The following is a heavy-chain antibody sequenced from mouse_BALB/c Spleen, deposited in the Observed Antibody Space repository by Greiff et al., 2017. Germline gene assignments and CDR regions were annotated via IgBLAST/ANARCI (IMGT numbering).Heavy chain of an antibody. CDR2: ISTYYGDA. J-gene: IGHJ4*01. D-gene: IGHD1-1*01. V-gene: IGHV1S137*01. CDR1: GYTFTDYA. Sequence: VQLQQSGAELVRPGVSVKISCKGSGYTFTDYAMHWVKQSHAKSLEWIGVISTYYGDASYNQKFKGKATMTVDKSSSTAYMELARLTSEDSAIYYCARDYGSSDAMDYWGQGTSVTVSS. CDR3: ARDYGSSDAMDY.